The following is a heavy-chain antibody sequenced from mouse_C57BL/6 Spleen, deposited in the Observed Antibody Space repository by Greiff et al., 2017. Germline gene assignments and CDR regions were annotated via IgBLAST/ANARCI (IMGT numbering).Heavy chain of an antibody. D-gene: IGHD3-2*02. J-gene: IGHJ2*01. CDR1: GFTFSDFY. CDR3: ARDARDSSGSFDY. V-gene: IGHV7-1*01. Sequence: EVKLVESGGGLVQSGRSLRLSCATSGFTFSDFYMEWVRQAPGKGLEWIAASRNKANDYTTEYSASVKGRFIVSRDTSQSILYLQMNALRAEDTAIYYCARDARDSSGSFDYWGQGTTLTVSS. CDR2: SRNKANDYTT.